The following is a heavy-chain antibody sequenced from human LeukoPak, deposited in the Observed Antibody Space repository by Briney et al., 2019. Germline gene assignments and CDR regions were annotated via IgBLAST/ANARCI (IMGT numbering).Heavy chain of an antibody. D-gene: IGHD3-10*01. Sequence: PGGSLRLSCAASGFTFSDYFMSWIRQAPGKGLEWVSYISSSGSTIYYADSVKGRFTISRDNAKNSLYLQINSLRAEDTAVYYCARGGSWFGELKGRYYYYGMDVWGQGTTVTVSS. CDR2: ISSSGSTI. CDR1: GFTFSDYF. V-gene: IGHV3-11*01. CDR3: ARGGSWFGELKGRYYYYGMDV. J-gene: IGHJ6*02.